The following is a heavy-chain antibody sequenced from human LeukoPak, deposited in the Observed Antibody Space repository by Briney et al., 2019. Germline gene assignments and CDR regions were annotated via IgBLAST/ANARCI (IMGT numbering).Heavy chain of an antibody. Sequence: PGESLRTSCKGSGNSFTSCWNSWVRQMPGKGVEWMGRIDPSDSYTNYSPSFQGHVTISADKSSSTAYLQWSSLKASDTAMYYCASQPGYCRSTSCYEFYWGQGTLVTVSS. CDR3: ASQPGYCRSTSCYEFY. CDR1: GNSFTSCW. CDR2: IDPSDSYT. D-gene: IGHD2-2*03. J-gene: IGHJ4*02. V-gene: IGHV5-10-1*01.